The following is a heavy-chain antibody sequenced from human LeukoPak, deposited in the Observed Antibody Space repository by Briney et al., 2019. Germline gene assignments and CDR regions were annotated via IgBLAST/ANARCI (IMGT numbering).Heavy chain of an antibody. CDR1: GYTFTSYD. V-gene: IGHV1-69*13. CDR2: IIPIFGTA. Sequence: ASVKVSCKASGYTFTSYDINWVRQATGQGLEWMGGIIPIFGTANYAQKFQGRVTITADESTSTAYMELSSLRSEDTAVYYCNTAMVWKDAFDIWGQGTMVTVSS. D-gene: IGHD5-18*01. J-gene: IGHJ3*02. CDR3: NTAMVWKDAFDI.